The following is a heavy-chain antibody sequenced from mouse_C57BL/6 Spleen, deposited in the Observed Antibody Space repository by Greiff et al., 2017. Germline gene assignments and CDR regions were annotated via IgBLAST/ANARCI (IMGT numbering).Heavy chain of an antibody. CDR3: ARDQGMGFDY. V-gene: IGHV3-6*01. CDR1: GYSITSGYY. Sequence: DVQLQESGPGLVKPSQSLSLTCSVTGYSITSGYYWNWIRQFPGNKLEWMGYISYDGSNNYNPSLKNRISITLDTSKNQLFLKLNSVTTEDTATYYCARDQGMGFDYCGQGTTLTVSS. D-gene: IGHD2-10*02. J-gene: IGHJ2*01. CDR2: ISYDGSN.